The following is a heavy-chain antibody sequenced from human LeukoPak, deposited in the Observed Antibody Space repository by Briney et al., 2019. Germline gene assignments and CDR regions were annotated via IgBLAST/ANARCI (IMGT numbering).Heavy chain of an antibody. J-gene: IGHJ4*02. V-gene: IGHV3-23*01. CDR3: AKGQWFGGRGDY. D-gene: IGHD3-10*01. CDR1: GFTFNTYS. Sequence: GGSLRLSCAASGFTFNTYSMNWVRQAPGKGLEWVSAISGSGGSTYYADSVKGRFTISRDNSKNTLYLQMNSLRAEDTAVYYCAKGQWFGGRGDYWGQGTLVTVSS. CDR2: ISGSGGST.